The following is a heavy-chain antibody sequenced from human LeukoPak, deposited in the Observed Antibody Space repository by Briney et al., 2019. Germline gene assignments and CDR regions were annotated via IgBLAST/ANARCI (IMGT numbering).Heavy chain of an antibody. CDR3: AKDLHIVVVTAILDY. CDR2: ISGSGGST. Sequence: GASLRLSCAASGFTFSSYAMSWVRQAPGKGLEWVSAISGSGGSTYYADSVKGRFTISRDNSKNTLYLQMKRLRAEHTAVYYCAKDLHIVVVTAILDYWGQGTLVTVSS. V-gene: IGHV3-23*01. CDR1: GFTFSSYA. J-gene: IGHJ4*02. D-gene: IGHD2-21*02.